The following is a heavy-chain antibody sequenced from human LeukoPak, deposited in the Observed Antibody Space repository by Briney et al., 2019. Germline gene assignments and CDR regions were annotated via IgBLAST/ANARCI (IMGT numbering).Heavy chain of an antibody. CDR2: IYTSGTI. D-gene: IGHD5-18*01. Sequence: PSETLSLTCTVSVGSIRSYYWSWIRQPAGTALEWVGRIYTSGTITYNPSLKSRVTISVDTSKNQFSLKLRSVTAADTAVYYCARTTEGGYIGYFYYYYMDVWGKGTTVTISS. CDR3: ARTTEGGYIGYFYYYYMDV. J-gene: IGHJ6*03. V-gene: IGHV4-4*07. CDR1: VGSIRSYY.